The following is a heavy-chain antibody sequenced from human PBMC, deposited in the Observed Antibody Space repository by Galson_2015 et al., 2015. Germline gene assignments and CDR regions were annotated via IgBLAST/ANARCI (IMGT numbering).Heavy chain of an antibody. J-gene: IGHJ4*02. CDR3: ARDGLAAAGPDY. D-gene: IGHD6-13*01. V-gene: IGHV3-30-3*01. CDR1: GFTFSSYA. CDR2: ISYDGSNK. Sequence: SLRLSCAASGFTFSSYAMHWVRQAPGKGLEWVAVISYDGSNKYYADSVKGRFTISRDNSKNTLYLQMNSLRAEDTAVYYCARDGLAAAGPDYWGQGTLVTVSS.